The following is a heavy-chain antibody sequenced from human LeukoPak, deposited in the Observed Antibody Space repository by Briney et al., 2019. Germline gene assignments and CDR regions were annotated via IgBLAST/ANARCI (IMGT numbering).Heavy chain of an antibody. D-gene: IGHD6-19*01. CDR1: GFTLSEHY. J-gene: IGHJ4*02. V-gene: IGHV3-11*06. Sequence: GGSLRLSCATSGFTLSEHYVTWVRQAPGKGLEWVSSISSGSGYINYADSVKGRFTISRDNAKNSLYLQMNSLRAEDTAVYYCARVPSGYSSGWYPDYWGQGTLVTVSS. CDR2: ISSGSGYI. CDR3: ARVPSGYSSGWYPDY.